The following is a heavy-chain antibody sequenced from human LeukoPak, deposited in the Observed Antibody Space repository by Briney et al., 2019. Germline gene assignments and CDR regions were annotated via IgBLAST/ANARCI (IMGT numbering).Heavy chain of an antibody. CDR3: ARHVRSGDTATFDY. CDR2: IYYSGST. Sequence: PSETLSLTCTVSAGSISSYYWSWIRHPPGKALEWIGYIYYSGSTIYNPSLKSRVTISVDTSKNQFSLKLSSVTAADTAVYYCARHVRSGDTATFDYWGQGTLVTVSS. J-gene: IGHJ4*02. V-gene: IGHV4-59*08. D-gene: IGHD7-27*01. CDR1: AGSISSYY.